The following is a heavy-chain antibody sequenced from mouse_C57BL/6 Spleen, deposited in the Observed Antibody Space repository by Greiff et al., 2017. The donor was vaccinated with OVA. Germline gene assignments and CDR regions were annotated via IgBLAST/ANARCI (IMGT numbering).Heavy chain of an antibody. Sequence: VKLMESGAELVKPGASVKLSCKASGYTFTEYTIHWVKQRSGQGLEWIGWFYPGSGSIKYNEKFKDKATLTADKSSSTVYMELSRLTSEDSAVYFCARRDYDYDGAWFAYWGQGTLVTVSA. J-gene: IGHJ3*01. V-gene: IGHV1-62-2*01. CDR2: FYPGSGSI. D-gene: IGHD2-4*01. CDR1: GYTFTEYT. CDR3: ARRDYDYDGAWFAY.